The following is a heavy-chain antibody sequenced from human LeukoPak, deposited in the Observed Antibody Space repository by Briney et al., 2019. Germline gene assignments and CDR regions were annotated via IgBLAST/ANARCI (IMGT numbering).Heavy chain of an antibody. Sequence: PSETLSLTCAVYGGSFSGYYWSWIRQPPGKGLEWIGEINHSGSTNCNPSLKSRVTISVDTSKNQFSLKLSSVTAADTAVYYCARSAYYYGSGRQIAARMAVWGKGTTVTVSS. V-gene: IGHV4-34*01. J-gene: IGHJ6*04. CDR1: GGSFSGYY. CDR3: ARSAYYYGSGRQIAARMAV. CDR2: INHSGST. D-gene: IGHD3-10*01.